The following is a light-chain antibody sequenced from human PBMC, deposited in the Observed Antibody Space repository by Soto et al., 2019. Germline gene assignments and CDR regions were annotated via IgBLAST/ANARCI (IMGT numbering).Light chain of an antibody. CDR2: DAS. CDR1: QSVSSY. Sequence: PGERATLSCRASQSVSSYLAWYQQKPGQAPRLLIYDASNRATGIPARFSGSGSGTDFTLTISSLEPEDFAVYYCQRRSNWPPLTFGGGTKVEIK. J-gene: IGKJ4*01. V-gene: IGKV3-11*01. CDR3: QRRSNWPPLT.